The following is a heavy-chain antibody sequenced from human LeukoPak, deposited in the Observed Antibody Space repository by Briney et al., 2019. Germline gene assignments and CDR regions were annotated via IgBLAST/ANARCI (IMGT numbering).Heavy chain of an antibody. CDR2: FGSSVSTI. J-gene: IGHJ3*02. D-gene: IGHD3-22*01. Sequence: GGSLRLSCAAPGFTFSDYYMSWIRQAPGKGLEWVSYFGSSVSTIYYADSVKGRFTISRDNVKNSLYLQMNSLRAEDTAFYYCARVFYDSPKGAFDIWGQGTMVTVSS. CDR3: ARVFYDSPKGAFDI. V-gene: IGHV3-11*01. CDR1: GFTFSDYY.